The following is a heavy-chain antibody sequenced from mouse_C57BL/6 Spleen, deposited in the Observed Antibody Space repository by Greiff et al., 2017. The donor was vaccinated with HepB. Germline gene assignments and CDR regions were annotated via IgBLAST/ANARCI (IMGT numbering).Heavy chain of an antibody. CDR1: GYTFTSYW. CDR2: IDPSDSYT. V-gene: IGHV1-69*01. J-gene: IGHJ2*01. CDR3: ARGDDFDY. Sequence: QVQLQQPGAELVMPVASVKLSCKASGYTFTSYWMHWVKQRPGQGLEWIGEIDPSDSYTNYNQKFKGKSTLTVDKSSSTAYMQLSSLTSEDSAVYYCARGDDFDYWGQGTTLTVSS.